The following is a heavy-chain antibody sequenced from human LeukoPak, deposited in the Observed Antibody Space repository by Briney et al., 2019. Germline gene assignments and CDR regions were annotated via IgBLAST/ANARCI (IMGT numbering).Heavy chain of an antibody. CDR2: MYDGGAT. D-gene: IGHD3-3*01. J-gene: IGHJ5*02. Sequence: GGSLRLSCAVYGFTVSGDYMSWVRQAPGKGLEWVSVMYDGGATYYADSVKGRFTISRDNSKNTLYLQMNSLRVEDTAVYYCARHDWFDPWGHGTLVTVSS. V-gene: IGHV3-53*01. CDR3: ARHDWFDP. CDR1: GFTVSGDY.